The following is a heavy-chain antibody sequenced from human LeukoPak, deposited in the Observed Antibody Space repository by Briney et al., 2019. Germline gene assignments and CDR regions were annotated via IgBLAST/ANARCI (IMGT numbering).Heavy chain of an antibody. D-gene: IGHD6-13*01. CDR1: GFIFSSYE. V-gene: IGHV3-48*03. CDR2: ISSSGSTI. CDR3: AREPTYSSSWYTSCDY. J-gene: IGHJ4*02. Sequence: GGSLRLSCAASGFIFSSYEMNWVRQAPGKGLEWVSYISSSGSTIYYADSVKGRFTISRDNAKNSLYLQMNSLRAEDTAVYYCAREPTYSSSWYTSCDYWGQGTLVTVSS.